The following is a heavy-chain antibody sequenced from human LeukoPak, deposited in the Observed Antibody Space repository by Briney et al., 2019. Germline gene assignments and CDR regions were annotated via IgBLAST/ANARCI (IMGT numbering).Heavy chain of an antibody. Sequence: SETLSLTCTVSGGSISSYYWSWIRQPPGKGLEWIGEINHSGSTNYNPSLKSRVTISVDTSKNQFSLKLSSVTAADTAVYYCARGRSPYDILTGYSDALGVFDYWGQGTLVTVSS. CDR3: ARGRSPYDILTGYSDALGVFDY. CDR2: INHSGST. J-gene: IGHJ4*02. D-gene: IGHD3-9*01. V-gene: IGHV4-34*01. CDR1: GGSISSYY.